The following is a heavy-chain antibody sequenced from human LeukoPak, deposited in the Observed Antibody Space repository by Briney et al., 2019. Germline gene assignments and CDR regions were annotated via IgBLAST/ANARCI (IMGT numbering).Heavy chain of an antibody. CDR3: AKSPGVVAAAGTEAFDI. D-gene: IGHD6-13*01. J-gene: IGHJ3*02. CDR1: GFSFDDYA. CDR2: IAWDSGTI. Sequence: GGSLRLSCAASGFSFDDYAMHWVRQVPGKGLEWVSGIAWDSGTIDYADSVKGRFTISRDNAKNSLYLQMNSLRPDDTALYYCAKSPGVVAAAGTEAFDIWGQGTMVTVSS. V-gene: IGHV3-9*01.